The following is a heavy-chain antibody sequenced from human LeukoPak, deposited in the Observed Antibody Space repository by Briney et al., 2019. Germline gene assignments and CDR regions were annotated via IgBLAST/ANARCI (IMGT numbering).Heavy chain of an antibody. J-gene: IGHJ4*02. Sequence: SETLSLTCAVYGGSFSGYYWSWIRQPPGKGLEWIGEINHSGSTNYNPSLKSRVTISVDTSKNQFSLKLSSVTAADTAVYYCATIGGSYSLDYWGQGTLVTVSS. V-gene: IGHV4-34*01. D-gene: IGHD1-26*01. CDR2: INHSGST. CDR1: GGSFSGYY. CDR3: ATIGGSYSLDY.